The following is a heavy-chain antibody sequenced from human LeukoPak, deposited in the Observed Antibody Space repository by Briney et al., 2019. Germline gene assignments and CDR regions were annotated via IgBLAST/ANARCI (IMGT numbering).Heavy chain of an antibody. CDR1: GFTFSSFA. Sequence: GGSLRLSCAASGFTFSSFAIHWVRQAPGKGLEWVAVISYDGSDNYYADSVKGRFTISRDNSKNTLYLQMNSLRAEDTALYYCAKVGSVVIPATAGGHYWGQGTLVTVSS. CDR3: AKVGSVVIPATAGGHY. V-gene: IGHV3-30*18. D-gene: IGHD2-2*01. J-gene: IGHJ4*02. CDR2: ISYDGSDN.